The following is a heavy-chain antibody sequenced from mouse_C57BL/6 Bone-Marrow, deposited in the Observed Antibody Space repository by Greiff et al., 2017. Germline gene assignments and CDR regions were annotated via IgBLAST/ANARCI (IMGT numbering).Heavy chain of an antibody. CDR1: GFTFSDYY. CDR2: ISNGGGST. Sequence: EVKLQESGGGLVQPGGSLKLSCAASGFTFSDYYMYWVRQTPEKRLEWVAYISNGGGSTYYPDTVKGRFTISRDNAKYTLYLQMGRLKSEDTAMYYCARAGAAHATFAYRGQGTLVTVSA. CDR3: ARAGAAHATFAY. D-gene: IGHD3-2*02. V-gene: IGHV5-12*01. J-gene: IGHJ3*01.